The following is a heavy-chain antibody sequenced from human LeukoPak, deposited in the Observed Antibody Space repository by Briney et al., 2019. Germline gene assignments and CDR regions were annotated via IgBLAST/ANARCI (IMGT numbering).Heavy chain of an antibody. D-gene: IGHD2-2*02. Sequence: SETLSLTCTVSGGSISSYYWSWIRQPAGKGLEWIGRIYTSGSTNYNPSLKSRVTMSVDTSKNQFSLKLSSVTAADTAVYYCAREGYCSSTSCYRVYYMDVWGKGTTVTVSS. CDR3: AREGYCSSTSCYRVYYMDV. CDR2: IYTSGST. J-gene: IGHJ6*03. CDR1: GGSISSYY. V-gene: IGHV4-4*07.